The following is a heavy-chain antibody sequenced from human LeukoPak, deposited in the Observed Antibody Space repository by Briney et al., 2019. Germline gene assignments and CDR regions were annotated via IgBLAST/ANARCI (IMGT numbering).Heavy chain of an antibody. Sequence: SETLSLTCTVSGGSISSYYWSWIRQPAGKGLEWIGRIHASGNTNYNPSLKSRVGMSVDTSKNQFSRKLSSVTAADTAVYYCARVPHANSNWFDPWGQGTLVTVSS. J-gene: IGHJ5*02. D-gene: IGHD4/OR15-4a*01. CDR3: ARVPHANSNWFDP. CDR2: IHASGNT. V-gene: IGHV4-4*07. CDR1: GGSISSYY.